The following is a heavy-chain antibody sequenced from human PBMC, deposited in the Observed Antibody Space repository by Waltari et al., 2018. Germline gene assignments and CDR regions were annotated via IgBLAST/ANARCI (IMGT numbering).Heavy chain of an antibody. J-gene: IGHJ4*02. CDR1: GFVFRGLN. Sequence: EVQLVESGGGPVKPGGSLRLSCAASGFVFRGLNMIWVRQAPGKGLEWVSFISRSGSNIYYADSVKGRFTISRDNDKNTLFLQMDSLTAEDTAVYYCARDVGLGKPDYWGQGTLVTVSS. D-gene: IGHD7-27*01. V-gene: IGHV3-21*06. CDR2: ISRSGSNI. CDR3: ARDVGLGKPDY.